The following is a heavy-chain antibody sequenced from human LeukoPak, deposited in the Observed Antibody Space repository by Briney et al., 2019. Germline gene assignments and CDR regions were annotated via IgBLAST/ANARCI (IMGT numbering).Heavy chain of an antibody. CDR2: ISGSGGST. CDR1: GFTFSSYA. V-gene: IGHV3-23*01. J-gene: IGHJ4*02. CDR3: AKLRSLYCSSTSCYPDY. Sequence: PGGSLRLSCAASGFTFSSYAMSWVRQAPGKGLEWVSAISGSGGSTYYADSVKGRFTISRDNSKNTLYLQMNSLRAEDTAVYYCAKLRSLYCSSTSCYPDYWGQGTLVTVSS. D-gene: IGHD2-2*01.